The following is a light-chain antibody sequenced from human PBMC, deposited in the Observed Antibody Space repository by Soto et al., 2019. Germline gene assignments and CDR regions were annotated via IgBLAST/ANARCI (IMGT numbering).Light chain of an antibody. J-gene: IGKJ3*01. CDR3: QQYGSSYT. V-gene: IGKV3-20*01. CDR2: GAS. Sequence: EIVLTQSPGTLSLSPGERATPSCRASQSVNNNYLAWYQQKPGQPPRLLIYGASSRAIGIPDRFSGGGSGTDFTLTISRLEPEDFAVYYCQQYGSSYTFGPGTKVDIK. CDR1: QSVNNNY.